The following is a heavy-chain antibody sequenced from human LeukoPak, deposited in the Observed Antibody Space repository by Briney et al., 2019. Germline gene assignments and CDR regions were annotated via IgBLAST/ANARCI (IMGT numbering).Heavy chain of an antibody. Sequence: KTGGSLRLSCAASGFTFSEYYMSWVRQAPGKGLEWVSYITVSGSPMMYVDSVKGRFTISRDNAKNSLYLQMNSLRVEDSAVYYCATSERSYSASGTFDNWGLGTLVTVSS. D-gene: IGHD3-10*01. CDR2: ITVSGSPM. CDR3: ATSERSYSASGTFDN. CDR1: GFTFSEYY. J-gene: IGHJ4*02. V-gene: IGHV3-11*01.